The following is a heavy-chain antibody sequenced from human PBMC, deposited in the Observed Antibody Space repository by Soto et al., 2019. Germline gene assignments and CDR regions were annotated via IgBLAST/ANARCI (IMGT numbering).Heavy chain of an antibody. CDR1: GGTFSTYA. CDR2: IIPSTGST. V-gene: IGHV1-69*12. D-gene: IGHD6-13*01. Sequence: QVQLVQSGAEVKKPGSSVKVSCKAFGGTFSTYAVSWVRQAPGQGLEWVGGIIPSTGSTTHAQKFQGRVTIAADQSTRTVYMELTSLRSDDTAVYYCARGCSISDYWGEGTLVSVSS. CDR3: ARGCSISDY. J-gene: IGHJ4*02.